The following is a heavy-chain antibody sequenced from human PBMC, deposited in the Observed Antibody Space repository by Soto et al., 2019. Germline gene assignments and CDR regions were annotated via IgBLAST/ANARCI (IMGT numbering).Heavy chain of an antibody. CDR2: INPADSDI. D-gene: IGHD3-16*01. V-gene: IGHV5-51*01. J-gene: IGHJ4*02. CDR3: ARHQRDDASRKIDC. Sequence: EVQLVQSGTEVKKPGESLKISCQGSGYSFTSNWIGWVRQMPGKGLEWMGIINPADSDIKYSPSFQGQVTLSADKSIGTAYLQWSSLKASDTAMYYCARHQRDDASRKIDCWGQGTLVTVSS. CDR1: GYSFTSNW.